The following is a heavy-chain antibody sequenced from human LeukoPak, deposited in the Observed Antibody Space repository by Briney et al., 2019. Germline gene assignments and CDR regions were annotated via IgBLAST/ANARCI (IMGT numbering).Heavy chain of an antibody. D-gene: IGHD3-16*02. J-gene: IGHJ4*02. CDR2: ISAYNGNT. Sequence: ASVKVSCKASGYTFTSYGISWVRQAPGQGLEWMGWISAYNGNTNYAQKLQGRVTMTTDTSTSTAYMELRSLRSDDTAVYCCARGHDYVWGSYRYISVGKPRKYYFDYWGQGTLVTVSS. CDR1: GYTFTSYG. V-gene: IGHV1-18*01. CDR3: ARGHDYVWGSYRYISVGKPRKYYFDY.